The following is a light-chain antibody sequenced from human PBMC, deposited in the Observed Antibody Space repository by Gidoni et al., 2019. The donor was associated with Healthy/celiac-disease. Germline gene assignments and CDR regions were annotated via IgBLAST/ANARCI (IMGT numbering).Light chain of an antibody. CDR1: QSVLYSSNNKNY. CDR2: WAS. Sequence: DIVMTQSPDSLAVSLGERATINCKSSQSVLYSSNNKNYLAWYQQKPGQPPKLLIYWASTRESGVPDRFSGSGSRTDFTLTISSLQAEDVAVYYCQQYYSTPPYTFXQXTKLEIK. V-gene: IGKV4-1*01. CDR3: QQYYSTPPYT. J-gene: IGKJ2*01.